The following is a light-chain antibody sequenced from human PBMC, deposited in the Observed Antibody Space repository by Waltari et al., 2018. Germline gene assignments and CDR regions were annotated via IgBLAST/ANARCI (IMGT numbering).Light chain of an antibody. Sequence: DFVMIQSPDSLAVSLGERATINCKSSQSVLFDSNNKNYLAWYQQKPGQPPKALIYWASTRESGVPDRFSGSGSGTEFTLTISSLQAEDVAIYYCQQYYNLPLTFGGGTKVEIK. CDR3: QQYYNLPLT. V-gene: IGKV4-1*01. J-gene: IGKJ4*01. CDR1: QSVLFDSNNKNY. CDR2: WAS.